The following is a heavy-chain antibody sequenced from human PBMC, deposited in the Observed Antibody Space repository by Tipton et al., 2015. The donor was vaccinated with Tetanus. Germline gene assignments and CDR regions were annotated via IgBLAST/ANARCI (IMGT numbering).Heavy chain of an antibody. V-gene: IGHV3-48*02. CDR2: ISGTGSTI. J-gene: IGHJ5*01. Sequence: GSLRLSCAASGFTFSSYNMNWVRQAPGKGLERLSYISGTGSTIDYADSVKGRFTISRDNAKNSLYLQMNGLRDDDTAVYFCARDFRPIFGVAHPFDSWGQGTLVTVSS. CDR1: GFTFSSYN. D-gene: IGHD3-3*01. CDR3: ARDFRPIFGVAHPFDS.